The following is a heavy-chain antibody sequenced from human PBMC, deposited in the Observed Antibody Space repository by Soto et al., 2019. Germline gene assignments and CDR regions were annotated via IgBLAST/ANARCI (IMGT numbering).Heavy chain of an antibody. CDR2: INAGNGNT. V-gene: IGHV1-3*01. D-gene: IGHD6-19*01. Sequence: ASVKVSCKASGYTFTSYAMHWVRQAPGQRLEWMGWINAGNGNTKYSQKFQGRVTITRDTSASTAYMELSSLRSEDTAVYYCVRDGEGQGQWVGSTFDFWGQGTMVTVS. CDR3: VRDGEGQGQWVGSTFDF. J-gene: IGHJ3*01. CDR1: GYTFTSYA.